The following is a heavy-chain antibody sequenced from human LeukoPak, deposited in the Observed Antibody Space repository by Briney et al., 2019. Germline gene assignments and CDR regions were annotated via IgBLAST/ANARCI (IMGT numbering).Heavy chain of an antibody. Sequence: GGSLRLSCAASGFTFSSYSMNWVRQAPGKGLEWGSYISSSSSTIYYADSVKGRFTISRDNAKNSLYLQMNSLRAEDTAVYYCARDLPATNTDYGDYGDNYYLDVWGKGTTVTVSS. CDR1: GFTFSSYS. V-gene: IGHV3-48*01. CDR2: ISSSSSTI. CDR3: ARDLPATNTDYGDYGDNYYLDV. J-gene: IGHJ6*03. D-gene: IGHD4-17*01.